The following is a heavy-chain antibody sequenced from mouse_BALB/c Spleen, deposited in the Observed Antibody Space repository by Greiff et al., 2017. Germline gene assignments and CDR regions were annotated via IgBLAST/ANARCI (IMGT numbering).Heavy chain of an antibody. J-gene: IGHJ4*01. Sequence: QVQLQQSGAELVKPGASVKLSCKASGYTFTSYYMYWVKQRPGQGLEWIGEINPSNGGTNFNEKFKSKATLTVDKSSSTAYMQLSSLTSEDSAVYYCTRSEYGNYYYAMDYWGQGTSVTVSS. CDR3: TRSEYGNYYYAMDY. CDR1: GYTFTSYY. D-gene: IGHD2-10*02. V-gene: IGHV1S81*02. CDR2: INPSNGGT.